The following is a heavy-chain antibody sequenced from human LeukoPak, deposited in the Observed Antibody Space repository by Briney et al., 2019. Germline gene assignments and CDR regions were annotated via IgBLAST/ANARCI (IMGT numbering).Heavy chain of an antibody. Sequence: GGSLRLSCAASGFTFSSYSMNWVRQAPGKGLEWVSSISSSSSYIYYADSVKGRFTISRDNAKNSLYLQMNSLRAEDTAVYYCARGPAYYDILTGSLDFWGQGTMVTVSS. V-gene: IGHV3-21*01. CDR3: ARGPAYYDILTGSLDF. D-gene: IGHD3-9*01. CDR2: ISSSSSYI. J-gene: IGHJ3*01. CDR1: GFTFSSYS.